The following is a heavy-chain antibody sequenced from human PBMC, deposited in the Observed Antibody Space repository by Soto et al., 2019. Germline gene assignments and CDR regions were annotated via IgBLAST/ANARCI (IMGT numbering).Heavy chain of an antibody. CDR2: LNAGNGDT. J-gene: IGHJ6*03. CDR1: GYTFTNYA. V-gene: IGHV1-3*01. Sequence: QAQLVQSGAEVKKPGASVKVSCKASGYTFTNYAVHWLRQAPGQALEWMGWLNAGNGDTKYSPPFQDSVTITRDTSASTAYMELSSLRSEDTAVYYCARQGIPYNSGSGDYFYYYYNDMHVWGKGTTVTVSS. CDR3: ARQGIPYNSGSGDYFYYYYNDMHV. D-gene: IGHD3-10*01.